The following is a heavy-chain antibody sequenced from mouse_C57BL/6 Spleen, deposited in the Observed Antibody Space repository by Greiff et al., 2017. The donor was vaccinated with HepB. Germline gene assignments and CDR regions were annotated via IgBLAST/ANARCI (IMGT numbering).Heavy chain of an antibody. V-gene: IGHV1-80*01. J-gene: IGHJ2*01. Sequence: QVQLQQSGAELVKPGASVKISCKASGYAFSSCWMNWVKQRPGKGLEWIGQIYPGDGDTNYNGKFKGKATLTADKSSSTAYMQLSSLTSEDSAVYFCARGWITTVVGYFDYWGQGTTLTVSS. CDR1: GYAFSSCW. D-gene: IGHD1-1*01. CDR2: IYPGDGDT. CDR3: ARGWITTVVGYFDY.